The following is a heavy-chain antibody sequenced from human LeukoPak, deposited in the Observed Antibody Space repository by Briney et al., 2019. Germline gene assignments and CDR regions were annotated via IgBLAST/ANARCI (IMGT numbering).Heavy chain of an antibody. Sequence: GRSLRLSCAASGFTFSSYGMHWVRQAPGKGPEWVAVISYDGRNKYYAESVEGRFTISRDSAWNTVYLQMNSLRAEDTAVYYCARGSGVSGTYGSYFQHWGQGTPVNVSP. CDR2: ISYDGRNK. J-gene: IGHJ1*01. V-gene: IGHV3-30*19. CDR1: GFTFSSYG. D-gene: IGHD3-10*01. CDR3: ARGSGVSGTYGSYFQH.